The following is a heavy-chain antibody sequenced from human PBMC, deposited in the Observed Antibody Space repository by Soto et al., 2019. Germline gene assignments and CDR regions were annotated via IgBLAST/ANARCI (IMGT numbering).Heavy chain of an antibody. J-gene: IGHJ6*02. Sequence: LRLSCAASGFTFSSYAMSWVRQAPGKGLEWVSAISGSGGSTYYADSVKGRFTISRDNSKNTLYLQMNSLRAEDTVVYYCAKGYDILTGKPYYGMDVWGQGTTVTVSS. D-gene: IGHD3-9*01. V-gene: IGHV3-23*01. CDR2: ISGSGGST. CDR3: AKGYDILTGKPYYGMDV. CDR1: GFTFSSYA.